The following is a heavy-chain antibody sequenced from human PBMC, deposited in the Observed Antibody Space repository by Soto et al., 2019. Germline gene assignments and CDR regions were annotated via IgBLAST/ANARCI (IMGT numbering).Heavy chain of an antibody. CDR1: GYTFTSYG. CDR3: ASGVGLTPHYYYYGMDV. J-gene: IGHJ6*02. CDR2: ISAYNGNT. Sequence: QVQLVQSGAEVKKPGASVKVSCKASGYTFTSYGISWVRQAPGQGLEWMGWISAYNGNTNYAQKLQGRVTMTTDTSTSTAYMELRSLRSYDTAVYYCASGVGLTPHYYYYGMDVWGQGTTVTVSS. V-gene: IGHV1-18*01.